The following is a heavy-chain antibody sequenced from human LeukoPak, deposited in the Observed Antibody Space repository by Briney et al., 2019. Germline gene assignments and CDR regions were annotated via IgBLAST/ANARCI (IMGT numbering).Heavy chain of an antibody. D-gene: IGHD6-13*01. CDR3: ARDNTPPGIAAAVPHLCLYY. Sequence: ASVKVSCKASGYTFTGYYMHWVRQAPGQGLEWMGWINPNSGGTNYAQKLQGRVTMTTDTSTSTAYMELRSLRSDDTAVHYCARDNTPPGIAAAVPHLCLYYWGQGTLVTVSS. V-gene: IGHV1-2*02. J-gene: IGHJ4*02. CDR2: INPNSGGT. CDR1: GYTFTGYY.